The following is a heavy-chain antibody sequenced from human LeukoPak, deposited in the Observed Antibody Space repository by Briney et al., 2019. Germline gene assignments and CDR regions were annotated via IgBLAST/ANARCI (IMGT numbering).Heavy chain of an antibody. D-gene: IGHD3-22*01. CDR1: GFTVSSSY. CDR2: FYSGGKT. CDR3: ARQVTDRSSGYYY. V-gene: IGHV3-53*01. J-gene: IGHJ4*02. Sequence: GGSLRLSCATSGFTVSSSYMSWVRQAPGKGLEWVSVFYSGGKTYYTDSVKGRFTISRDNSKNTLYLQMNSLRAEDTAVYYCARQVTDRSSGYYYWGQGTLVTVSS.